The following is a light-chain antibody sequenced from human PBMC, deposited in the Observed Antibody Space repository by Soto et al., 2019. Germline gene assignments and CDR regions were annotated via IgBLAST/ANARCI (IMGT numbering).Light chain of an antibody. CDR3: YSYTTTSNYV. J-gene: IGLJ1*01. Sequence: QSALTHPASVPGSPGHSITLSCSGTSSDVGGYHFVSWYQQHPGKAPNLIIYEVSNRPSGVSDRFSGSKSGNTASLTISGLQAEEEADYYCYSYTTTSNYVFGTGTNVTVL. CDR2: EVS. V-gene: IGLV2-14*01. CDR1: SSDVGGYHF.